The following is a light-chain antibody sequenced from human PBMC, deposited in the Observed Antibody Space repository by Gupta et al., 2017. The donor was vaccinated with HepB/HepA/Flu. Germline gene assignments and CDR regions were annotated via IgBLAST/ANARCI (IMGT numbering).Light chain of an antibody. CDR3: GVWDSSLSDWV. J-gene: IGLJ3*02. CDR1: SSSIGKNY. V-gene: IGLV1-51*02. Sequence: QSVLTQPPSVSAAPGQKVTISCSGSSSSIGKNYVSWYRQLPGTAPKLLVSEDNKRPSGSPDRIFASKSGTSATLAITGLQTGDEADYYCGVWDSSLSDWVFGGGTKLTVL. CDR2: EDN.